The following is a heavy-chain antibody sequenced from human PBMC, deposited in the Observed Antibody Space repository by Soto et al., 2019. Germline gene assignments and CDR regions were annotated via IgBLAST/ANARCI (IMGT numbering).Heavy chain of an antibody. Sequence: PGGSLRLSFTASEFPFDDYAMHWVRPAPGKGLEWVSGISWNSGSIGYADSVKGRFTISRDNAKNSLYLQMNSLRAEDTALYYCEKLEDIVATIGAFDIWGQGTMVTVSS. CDR2: ISWNSGSI. CDR3: EKLEDIVATIGAFDI. J-gene: IGHJ3*02. CDR1: EFPFDDYA. V-gene: IGHV3-9*01. D-gene: IGHD5-12*01.